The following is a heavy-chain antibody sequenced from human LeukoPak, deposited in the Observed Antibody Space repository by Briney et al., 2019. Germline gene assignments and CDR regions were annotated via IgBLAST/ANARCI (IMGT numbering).Heavy chain of an antibody. D-gene: IGHD2-15*01. Sequence: GASVKVSCKASGGTFSSYAISWVRQAPGQGLEWMGGIIPIFGTANYAQKFQGRVTITTDESTSTAYMELSSLRSEDTAVYYCARGLVGAPDSYYYYMDVWGKGTTVTVSS. V-gene: IGHV1-69*05. CDR3: ARGLVGAPDSYYYYMDV. CDR2: IIPIFGTA. J-gene: IGHJ6*03. CDR1: GGTFSSYA.